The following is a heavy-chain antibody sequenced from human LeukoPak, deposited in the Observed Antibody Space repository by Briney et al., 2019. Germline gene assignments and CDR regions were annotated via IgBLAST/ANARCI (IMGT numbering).Heavy chain of an antibody. CDR2: ISSSSSYI. V-gene: IGHV3-21*01. Sequence: ETLSLTCTVSGGSVSSGSYYWSWIRQPPGKGLEWVSFISSSSSYIYYADSVKGRFTISRDNAKNSLYLQMNSLRTEDTALYYCAHTVTPRYFQFWGQGTLVTVSS. CDR1: GGSVSSGSYY. CDR3: AHTVTPRYFQF. D-gene: IGHD4-17*01. J-gene: IGHJ1*01.